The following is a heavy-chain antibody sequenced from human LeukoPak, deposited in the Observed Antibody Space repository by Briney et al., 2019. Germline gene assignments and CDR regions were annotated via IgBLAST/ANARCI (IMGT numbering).Heavy chain of an antibody. V-gene: IGHV3-30*02. CDR1: GFTFSSYG. CDR3: AKSRSTGGYYYYGMDV. Sequence: GGSLRLSCAASGFTFSSYGMHWVRQAPGKGLEWVAFIRYDGSNKYYADSVKGRFTISRDNSKNTLYLQMNSLRAEDTAVYYCAKSRSTGGYYYYGMDVWGQGTTVTVSS. J-gene: IGHJ6*02. D-gene: IGHD5/OR15-5a*01. CDR2: IRYDGSNK.